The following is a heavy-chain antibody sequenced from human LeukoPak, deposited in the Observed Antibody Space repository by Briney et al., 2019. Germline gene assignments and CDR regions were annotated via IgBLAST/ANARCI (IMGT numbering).Heavy chain of an antibody. CDR3: ARRVRLWTNDLYYYGTDV. Sequence: SETLSLTCAVHGGSFSGSYWNWIRQPPGKGLEWIGEINHSGITNYNPSLKSRVTISVDTSKNEFSLKVRSVTAADSAVYYCARRVRLWTNDLYYYGTDVWGQGTTVTVSS. D-gene: IGHD1-1*01. V-gene: IGHV4-34*01. CDR2: INHSGIT. J-gene: IGHJ6*02. CDR1: GGSFSGSY.